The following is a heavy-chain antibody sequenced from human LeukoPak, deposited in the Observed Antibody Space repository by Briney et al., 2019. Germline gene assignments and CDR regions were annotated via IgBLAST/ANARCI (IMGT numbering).Heavy chain of an antibody. CDR2: INPNSGGT. CDR1: GGTFSSYA. V-gene: IGHV1-2*02. D-gene: IGHD6-13*01. Sequence: ASVKVSCKASGGTFSSYAISWVRQAPGQGLEWMGWINPNSGGTSYEQKFQGRVTMTRDTSFNTAYMEVSGLTSDDTALYYCARSRDTSSQSAGYWGQGTLVTVSS. CDR3: ARSRDTSSQSAGY. J-gene: IGHJ4*02.